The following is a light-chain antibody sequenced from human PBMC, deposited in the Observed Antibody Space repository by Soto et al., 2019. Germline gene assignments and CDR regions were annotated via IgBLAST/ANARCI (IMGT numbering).Light chain of an antibody. CDR3: QQYDSYSPT. CDR2: KAS. CDR1: QSISSW. J-gene: IGKJ1*01. V-gene: IGKV1-5*03. Sequence: DIQMTQSPSTLSASVGDRVTITCRASQSISSWLAWYQQKPGKAPKLLIYKASSLESGVPSRFSGRGSGTDFTLTISSLQPGDFATYYCQQYDSYSPTFGQGTKVDIK.